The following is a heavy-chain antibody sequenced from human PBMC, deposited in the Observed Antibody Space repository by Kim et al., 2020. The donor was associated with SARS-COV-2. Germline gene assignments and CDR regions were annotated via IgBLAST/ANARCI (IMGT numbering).Heavy chain of an antibody. V-gene: IGHV3-23*01. CDR1: GFTFSSYA. CDR2: ISGSGVST. CDR3: AKGSLPDN. J-gene: IGHJ4*02. Sequence: GGSLRLSCAASGFTFSSYAMTWVRQAPGKGLEWVSGISGSGVSTYYADSVQGRFTISRENSRNTLYLQMTSLRAEDTAVYYCAKGSLPDNWGQGTLVTVS.